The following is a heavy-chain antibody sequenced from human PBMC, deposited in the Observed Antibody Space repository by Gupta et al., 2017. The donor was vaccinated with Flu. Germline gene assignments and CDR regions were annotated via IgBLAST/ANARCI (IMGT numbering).Heavy chain of an antibody. CDR3: STLVAQGSYDY. J-gene: IGHJ4*02. CDR2: VDPEDGQT. CDR1: GYRFTDYY. Sequence: EVQLIQSAAEVKKPGSTVKISCKISGYRFTDYYLHWVKQAPGQGLEWLGLVDPEDGQTVYAENFQGRVAISADTSTDTAYLDLSSLTSEDAALYYCSTLVAQGSYDYWGQGTLVTVSS. V-gene: IGHV1-69-2*01. D-gene: IGHD2-21*01.